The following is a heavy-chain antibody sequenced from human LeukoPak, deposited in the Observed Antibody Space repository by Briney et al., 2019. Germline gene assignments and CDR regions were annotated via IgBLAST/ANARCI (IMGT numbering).Heavy chain of an antibody. J-gene: IGHJ4*02. D-gene: IGHD3-9*01. CDR1: GFTFSNYA. V-gene: IGHV4-34*01. CDR2: IHYTGAT. CDR3: ARGNILSGYCFDF. Sequence: GSLRLSCAASGFTFSNYAMSWIRQPPGKGLEWVGEIHYTGATSYNPSLKSRATISIDTSKNQVSLKLSSVTAADTAVYYCARGNILSGYCFDFWGQGALVTVSS.